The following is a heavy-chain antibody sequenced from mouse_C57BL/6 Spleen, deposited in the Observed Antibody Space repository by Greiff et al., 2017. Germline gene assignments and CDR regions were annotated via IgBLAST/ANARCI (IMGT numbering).Heavy chain of an antibody. CDR3: ARDDYDYERFAY. J-gene: IGHJ3*01. CDR1: GYTFTSYW. D-gene: IGHD2-4*01. CDR2: IHPNSGST. Sequence: QVQLQQPGAELVKPGASVKLSCKASGYTFTSYWMHWVKQRPGQGLEWIGMIHPNSGSTNYNEKFKSKATLTVDKSSSTAYMQLRSLTSEDSAVYYCARDDYDYERFAYWGQGTLVTVSA. V-gene: IGHV1-64*01.